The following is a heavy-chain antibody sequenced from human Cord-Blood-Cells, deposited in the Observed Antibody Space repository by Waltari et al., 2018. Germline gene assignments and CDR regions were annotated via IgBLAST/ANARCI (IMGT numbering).Heavy chain of an antibody. Sequence: QVQLVESGGGVVQPGRSLRLSCAAPGFTFSSYGMHWVRQAPGKGLEWVADKGDGGSNKNQAGSVKGRLTISKDKSKNTLYQQMNSLRAEDTAVYYCARRGSSSYYFDYWGQGTLVTVSS. V-gene: IGHV3-33*01. CDR2: KGDGGSNK. D-gene: IGHD6-6*01. CDR3: ARRGSSSYYFDY. J-gene: IGHJ4*02. CDR1: GFTFSSYG.